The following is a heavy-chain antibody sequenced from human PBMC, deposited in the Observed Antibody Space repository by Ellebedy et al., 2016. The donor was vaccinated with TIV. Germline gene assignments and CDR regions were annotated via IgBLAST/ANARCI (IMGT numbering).Heavy chain of an antibody. CDR1: AFTFSDYY. D-gene: IGHD1-14*01. J-gene: IGHJ5*02. V-gene: IGHV3-11*01. CDR2: ISSSRTTI. CDR3: AKEPASGYKKGSPWFDP. Sequence: GESLKISCAASAFTFSDYYMSWIRQAPGKGLEWVSSISSSRTTIYYPASVKGRFTISRDNAKNSLYLQMNSLRAEDTAVYYCAKEPASGYKKGSPWFDPWGQGTLVTVSS.